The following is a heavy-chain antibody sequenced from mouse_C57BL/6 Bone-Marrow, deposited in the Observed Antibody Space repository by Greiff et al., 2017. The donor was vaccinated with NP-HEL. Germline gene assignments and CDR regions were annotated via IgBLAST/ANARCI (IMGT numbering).Heavy chain of an antibody. J-gene: IGHJ3*01. CDR3: ARYYYSPRFAY. D-gene: IGHD2-12*01. V-gene: IGHV5-17*01. CDR2: ISSGSSTI. CDR1: GFTFSDYG. Sequence: EVKLVESGGGLVKPGGSLKLSCAASGFTFSDYGMHWVRQAPEKGLEWFAYISSGSSTIDYADTVKGRVTISRDNAKNTLFLQMTSLRAEDTAMYYCARYYYSPRFAYWGQGTLVTVSA.